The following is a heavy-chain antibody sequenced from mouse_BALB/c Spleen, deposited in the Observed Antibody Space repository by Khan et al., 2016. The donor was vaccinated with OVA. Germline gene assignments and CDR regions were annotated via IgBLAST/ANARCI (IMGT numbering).Heavy chain of an antibody. CDR3: ARESLLLYFDY. V-gene: IGHV9-3*02. CDR1: GYTFTNFG. J-gene: IGHJ2*01. CDR2: INTNTGEP. Sequence: QIQLVQSGPELKKPGETVKISCKASGYTFTNFGMNWVKQAPGKDLKWMGWINTNTGEPTYAEEFKGRFVFSLETSASTAYLQINNLKNEDTATYFCARESLLLYFDYWGHGTTLTVSS. D-gene: IGHD2-12*01.